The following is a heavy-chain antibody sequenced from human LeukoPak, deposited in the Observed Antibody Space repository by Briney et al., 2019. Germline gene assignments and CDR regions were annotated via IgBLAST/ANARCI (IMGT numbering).Heavy chain of an antibody. J-gene: IGHJ6*02. D-gene: IGHD2-2*02. CDR3: ARGGYCSSTSCYTYYYYYGMDV. CDR1: GYTFTSYY. CDR2: INPSGGST. V-gene: IGHV1-46*01. Sequence: EASVNVSCKASGYTFTSYYMHWVRQAPGQGLEWMGIINPSGGSTSYAQKFQGRVTMTRDTSTSTVYMELSSPRSEDTAVYYCARGGYCSSTSCYTYYYYYGMDVWGQGTTVTVSS.